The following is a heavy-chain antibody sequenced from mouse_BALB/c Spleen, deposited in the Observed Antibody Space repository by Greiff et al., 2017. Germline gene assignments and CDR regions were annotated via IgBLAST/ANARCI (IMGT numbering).Heavy chain of an antibody. CDR2: ISYSGST. V-gene: IGHV3-8*02. CDR3: ASPIYYGNYEFAY. CDR1: GDSITSGY. D-gene: IGHD2-1*01. Sequence: EVKVEESGPSLVKPSQTLSLTCSVTGDSITSGYWNWIRKFPGNKLEYMGYISYSGSTYYNPSLKSRISITRDTSKTQYYLQLNSVTTEDTATYYCASPIYYGNYEFAYWGQGTLVTVSA. J-gene: IGHJ3*01.